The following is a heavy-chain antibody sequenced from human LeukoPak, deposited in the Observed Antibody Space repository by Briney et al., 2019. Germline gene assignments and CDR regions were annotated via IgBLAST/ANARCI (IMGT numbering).Heavy chain of an antibody. Sequence: PGRSLRLSCAASGFTFSSYGMHWVRQAPGKGLEWVAVISYDGSNKYYADSVKGRFTISRDNSKNTLYLQMNSLRAEDTAVYYCARVGSDYDILTGPPDYWGQGTLVTVSS. CDR1: GFTFSSYG. V-gene: IGHV3-30*03. J-gene: IGHJ4*02. CDR3: ARVGSDYDILTGPPDY. CDR2: ISYDGSNK. D-gene: IGHD3-9*01.